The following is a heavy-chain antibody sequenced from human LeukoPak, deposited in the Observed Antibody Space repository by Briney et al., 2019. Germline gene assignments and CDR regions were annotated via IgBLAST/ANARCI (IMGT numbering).Heavy chain of an antibody. Sequence: ASVKGSCKASGYTFTSYAMNWVRQAPGQGLEWMGWINTNTGNPTYAQGFTGRFVFSLDTSVSTAYLQISSLKAEDTAVYYCARDNFAAAAGTLVAFDIWGQGTMVTVSS. CDR3: ARDNFAAAAGTLVAFDI. CDR2: INTNTGNP. V-gene: IGHV7-4-1*02. CDR1: GYTFTSYA. D-gene: IGHD6-13*01. J-gene: IGHJ3*02.